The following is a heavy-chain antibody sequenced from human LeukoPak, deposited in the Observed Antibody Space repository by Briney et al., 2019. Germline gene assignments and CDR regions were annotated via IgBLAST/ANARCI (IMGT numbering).Heavy chain of an antibody. V-gene: IGHV3-23*01. Sequence: GGSLRLSCVASGFTFSRYGMSWVRQAPGKGLEWVSAISGSGGSTYYADSVKGRFTISRDNSKNTLYLQMNSLRAEDTAVYYCAKATTYYYGSGSPNWFDPWGQGTLVTVSS. CDR1: GFTFSRYG. CDR3: AKATTYYYGSGSPNWFDP. D-gene: IGHD3-10*01. CDR2: ISGSGGST. J-gene: IGHJ5*02.